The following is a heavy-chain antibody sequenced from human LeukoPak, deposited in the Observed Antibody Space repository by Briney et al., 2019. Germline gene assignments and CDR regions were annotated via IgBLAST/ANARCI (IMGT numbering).Heavy chain of an antibody. J-gene: IGHJ4*02. CDR2: IYHSGST. D-gene: IGHD1-26*01. Sequence: SETLSLTCAVSGYSISSGYYWGWIRQPPGTGLEWIGSIYHSGSTYYNPSLKSRVTISVDTSKNQFSLKLSSVTAADTAVYYCARQGGDYFDYWGQGTLVTVSS. CDR3: ARQGGDYFDY. V-gene: IGHV4-38-2*01. CDR1: GYSISSGYY.